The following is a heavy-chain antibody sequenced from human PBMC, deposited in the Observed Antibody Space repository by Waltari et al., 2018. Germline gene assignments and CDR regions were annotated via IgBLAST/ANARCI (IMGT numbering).Heavy chain of an antibody. CDR3: ARVLMNDAFDI. CDR1: GSSFNYYY. CDR2: INPKNGVR. V-gene: IGHV1-2*02. Sequence: QVQLVQSGAEATKPGASVQVSCKAPGSSFNYYYIHWVRQAPGQGLEWMGWINPKNGVRKFTQKFQGRVTMTRDTTISTAYMELSSLRSDDTAVYYCARVLMNDAFDIWGPGTMVTVSS. J-gene: IGHJ3*02.